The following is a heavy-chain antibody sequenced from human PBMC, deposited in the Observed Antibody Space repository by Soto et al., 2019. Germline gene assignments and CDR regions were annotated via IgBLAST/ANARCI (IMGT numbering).Heavy chain of an antibody. CDR1: DYAFSASG. V-gene: IGHV1-18*01. J-gene: IGHJ4*02. CDR2: SVAGSGNT. D-gene: IGHD3-10*01. CDR3: ARVAGSGAGSRHFDT. Sequence: QGQLVQSGAEVTKPGASVKXXXKTSDYAFSASGLSWVRQAPGQGLQWMGWSVAGSGNTVYGQDFQVRVTVTTDSTTNTGYMELRSLTSDDTALYYCARVAGSGAGSRHFDTWGQGTLVIVSS.